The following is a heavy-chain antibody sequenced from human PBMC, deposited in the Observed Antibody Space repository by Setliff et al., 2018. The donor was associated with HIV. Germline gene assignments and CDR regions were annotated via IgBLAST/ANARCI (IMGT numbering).Heavy chain of an antibody. CDR2: IHYGGFF. D-gene: IGHD3-3*01. J-gene: IGHJ4*02. Sequence: SETLSLTCTVSGGSIISSRYYWGWIRQTPGQGLEWIGNIHYGGFFWYSPSLKSRVTISVDTSKNQFSLKLSSVTAADTAVYYCARPALGIGGESRFDNWGQGTRVT. CDR1: GGSIISSRYY. V-gene: IGHV4-39*01. CDR3: ARPALGIGGESRFDN.